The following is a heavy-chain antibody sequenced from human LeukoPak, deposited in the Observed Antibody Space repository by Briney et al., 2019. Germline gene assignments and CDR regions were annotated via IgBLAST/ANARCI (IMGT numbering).Heavy chain of an antibody. D-gene: IGHD3-10*01. Sequence: VASVKVSCKASGYTFTDYYMHWVRQTPGQGLEWMGWINPNSGNTGYAQKFQGRVTMTRNTSISTAYMELSSLRSEDTAVYYCARERCGSGSYYFHNYYYYYMDVWGKGTTVTISS. CDR2: INPNSGNT. J-gene: IGHJ6*03. V-gene: IGHV1-8*02. CDR1: GYTFTDYY. CDR3: ARERCGSGSYYFHNYYYYYMDV.